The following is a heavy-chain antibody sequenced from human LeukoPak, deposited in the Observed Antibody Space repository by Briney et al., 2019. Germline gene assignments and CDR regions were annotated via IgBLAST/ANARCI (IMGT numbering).Heavy chain of an antibody. J-gene: IGHJ5*02. CDR1: GYTFTGYY. Sequence: ASVKVSCKASGYTFTGYYMHWVRQAPGQGLEWMGWINPNSGGTNYAQKFQGRVTMTRDTSSSTAYMELSRLRSDGTAVYYCAGHKLNEEDNWFDPWGQGTLVTVSS. D-gene: IGHD1-26*01. V-gene: IGHV1-2*02. CDR3: AGHKLNEEDNWFDP. CDR2: INPNSGGT.